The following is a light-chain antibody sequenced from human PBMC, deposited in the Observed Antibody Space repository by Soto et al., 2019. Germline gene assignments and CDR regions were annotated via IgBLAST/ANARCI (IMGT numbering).Light chain of an antibody. V-gene: IGKV1-5*03. CDR2: MAS. J-gene: IGKJ1*01. CDR1: QSLSGW. Sequence: DIQMTQSPPTLFASVGDRVTITCRASQSLSGWLAWYQQEPGKAPNLLIYMASTLASGVPSRFSGSGSGTEFTLTISSLQPDDFATYYCQHYNGYSWTFGQGTKVDIK. CDR3: QHYNGYSWT.